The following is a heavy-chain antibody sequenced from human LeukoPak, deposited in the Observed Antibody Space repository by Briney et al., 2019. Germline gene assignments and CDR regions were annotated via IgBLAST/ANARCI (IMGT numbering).Heavy chain of an antibody. CDR3: ARDGQTGTTVY. CDR1: GFTFSSYS. Sequence: GGSLRLSCAASGFTFSSYSMNWVRQAPGKGLEWVSSISSSSSYIYYADSVKGRFAISRDNAKNSLHLQMNSLRAEDTAVYYCARDGQTGTTVYWGQGTLVTVSS. J-gene: IGHJ4*02. D-gene: IGHD1-7*01. V-gene: IGHV3-21*01. CDR2: ISSSSSYI.